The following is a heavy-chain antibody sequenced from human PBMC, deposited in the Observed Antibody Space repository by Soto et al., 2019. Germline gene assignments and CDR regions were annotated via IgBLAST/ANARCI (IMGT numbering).Heavy chain of an antibody. Sequence: PSETLSLTCTVSGGSISSYYWSWIRQPPGKGLEWIGYIYYSGSTNYNPSLKSRVTISVHTSKNQFSLKLSSVTAADTAVYYCPRGDYGGIDYWGQGTLVTVYS. J-gene: IGHJ4*02. V-gene: IGHV4-59*01. CDR1: GGSISSYY. D-gene: IGHD4-17*01. CDR3: PRGDYGGIDY. CDR2: IYYSGST.